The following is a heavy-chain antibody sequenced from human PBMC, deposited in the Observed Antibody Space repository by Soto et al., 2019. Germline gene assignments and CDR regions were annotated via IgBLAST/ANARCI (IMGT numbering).Heavy chain of an antibody. CDR3: AREHYYDFWSGSMYYFDS. CDR2: IYYSGST. Sequence: SETLSLTCTVSGGSISSYYWSWIRQPPGKGLEWIGYIYYSGSTNYNPSLKGRVTISVDTSKNQFSLKLSSVTAADTAVYYCAREHYYDFWSGSMYYFDSWGQGTLVTV. D-gene: IGHD3-3*01. J-gene: IGHJ4*02. V-gene: IGHV4-59*01. CDR1: GGSISSYY.